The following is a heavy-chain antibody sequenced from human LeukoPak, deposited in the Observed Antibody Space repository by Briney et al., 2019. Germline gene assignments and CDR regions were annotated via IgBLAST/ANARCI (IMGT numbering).Heavy chain of an antibody. D-gene: IGHD3-10*01. V-gene: IGHV1-69*13. CDR2: IIPIFGTA. CDR1: GGTFSSYA. CDR3: ARAFVSYYGSGSYSDY. J-gene: IGHJ4*02. Sequence: ASVKVSCKASGGTFSSYAISWVRQAPGQGLEWMGGIIPIFGTANYAQKFQGRVTITADESTSTAYMELSSLRSEDTAVYYCARAFVSYYGSGSYSDYWGQGTLVTVSS.